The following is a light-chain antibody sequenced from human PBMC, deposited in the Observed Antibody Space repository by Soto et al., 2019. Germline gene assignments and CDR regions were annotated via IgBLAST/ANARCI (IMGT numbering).Light chain of an antibody. J-gene: IGKJ1*01. Sequence: DIQMTQSPSSLSASVGDRVTITCRASQSISSYLNWYQQKPGKAPKLLIYAASSLQSGVPSRFSGSGSGTDFTPTISSLQPEDFATYYCQQYNSYSRTFGQGTKVDIK. CDR3: QQYNSYSRT. CDR1: QSISSY. CDR2: AAS. V-gene: IGKV1-39*01.